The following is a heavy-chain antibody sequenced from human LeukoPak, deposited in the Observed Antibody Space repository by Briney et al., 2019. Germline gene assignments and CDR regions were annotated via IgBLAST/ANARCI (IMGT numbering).Heavy chain of an antibody. D-gene: IGHD3-16*01. CDR1: GFTFNIYA. Sequence: GGSLRLSCAASGFTFNIYAMTWVRQAPGKGLEWVSAISSAGSTYYADSVKGRFTISRDNSKNTVFLQMNSLRAEDTATYYCTRGVWGSFGYWGQGALVTVSS. V-gene: IGHV3-23*01. J-gene: IGHJ4*02. CDR2: ISSAGST. CDR3: TRGVWGSFGY.